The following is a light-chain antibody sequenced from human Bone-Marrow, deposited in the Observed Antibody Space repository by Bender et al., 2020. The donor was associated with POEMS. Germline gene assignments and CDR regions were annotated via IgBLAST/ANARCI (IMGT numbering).Light chain of an antibody. CDR1: SSDVGKNNL. V-gene: IGLV2-23*01. CDR3: CSYAGSFIYV. Sequence: QSALTQPASVSGSPGQSITISCYGTSSDVGKNNLVSWYQHHPGKAPKLIIYDDNTRPSGGPERFSGSKSDNTASLTIAALQAEDEADFYCCSYAGSFIYVFGTGTQVSVL. CDR2: DDN. J-gene: IGLJ1*01.